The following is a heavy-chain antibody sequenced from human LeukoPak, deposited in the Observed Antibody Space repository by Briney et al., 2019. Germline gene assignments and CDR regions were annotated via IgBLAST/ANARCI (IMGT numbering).Heavy chain of an antibody. Sequence: GGSLRLSCAASGFTFSSYWMSWVRQAPGKGLEWVANIKQDGSEKYYVDSVKGRFTIARDNAKNSVYLEMNSLRADDTAVYYCARSARLMKGVVEVTALDDWGQGTLVTVSS. V-gene: IGHV3-7*01. CDR3: ARSARLMKGVVEVTALDD. D-gene: IGHD3-3*01. CDR1: GFTFSSYW. J-gene: IGHJ4*02. CDR2: IKQDGSEK.